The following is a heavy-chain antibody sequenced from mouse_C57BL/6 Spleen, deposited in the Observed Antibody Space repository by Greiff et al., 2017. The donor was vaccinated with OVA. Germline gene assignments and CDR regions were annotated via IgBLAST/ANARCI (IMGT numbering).Heavy chain of an antibody. CDR1: GCTFTSYW. J-gene: IGHJ1*03. D-gene: IGHD1-1*01. Sequence: QVQLQQPGAELVRPGSSVKLSCKASGCTFTSYWMDWVKQRPGQGLEWIGNIYPSDSETHYNQKFKDKATLTVDKSSSTAYMQLSSLTSEDSAVYYCARSVYYGSGGYSDVWGTGTTVTVSS. CDR2: IYPSDSET. V-gene: IGHV1-61*01. CDR3: ARSVYYGSGGYSDV.